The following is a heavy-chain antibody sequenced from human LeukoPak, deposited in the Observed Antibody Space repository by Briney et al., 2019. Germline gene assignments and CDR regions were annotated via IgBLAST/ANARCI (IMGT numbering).Heavy chain of an antibody. CDR3: ARGGTTFEH. CDR1: GFTFSSYW. CDR2: IKYDGNEK. D-gene: IGHD1-1*01. V-gene: IGHV3-7*01. J-gene: IGHJ4*02. Sequence: GGSLRLSCAASGFTFSSYWMSWVRQAPGKGLEWVANIKYDGNEKYYVDSVKGRFTISRDNAKNSLYLQMNSLSAEDTAVYYCARGGTTFEHWGQGTLVTVSS.